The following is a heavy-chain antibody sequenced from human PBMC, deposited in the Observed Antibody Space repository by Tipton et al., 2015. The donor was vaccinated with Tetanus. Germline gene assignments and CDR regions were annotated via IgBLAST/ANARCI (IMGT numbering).Heavy chain of an antibody. V-gene: IGHV4-59*01. J-gene: IGHJ5*02. CDR2: FYYSGST. CDR1: GDSISGYY. D-gene: IGHD6-6*01. Sequence: LRLSCTVSGDSISGYYWNWIRQPPGKGLEWIGYFYYSGSTNYNPSLKSRVTMSGDTSKNQFSLKLTSVTAADTAVYYCARDRGRSTSSTSWFDPWGQGTLVTVSS. CDR3: ARDRGRSTSSTSWFDP.